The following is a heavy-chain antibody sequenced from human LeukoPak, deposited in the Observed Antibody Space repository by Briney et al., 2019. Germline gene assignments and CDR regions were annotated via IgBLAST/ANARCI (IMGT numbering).Heavy chain of an antibody. V-gene: IGHV3-23*01. J-gene: IGHJ2*01. CDR3: ARASMVNWYFYF. CDR1: GFTFSSYA. CDR2: ISGSGGST. Sequence: GGSLRLSCAASGFTFSSYAMSWVRQAPGKGLEWVSAISGSGGSTYYADSVKGRFTISRDISKNTLYLQMNSLRAEDTAVYFCARASMVNWYFYFWGRGTLVTVSS. D-gene: IGHD3-10*01.